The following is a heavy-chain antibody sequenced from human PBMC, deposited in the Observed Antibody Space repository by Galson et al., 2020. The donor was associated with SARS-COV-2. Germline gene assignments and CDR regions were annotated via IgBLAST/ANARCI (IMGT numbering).Heavy chain of an antibody. Sequence: SQTLSLTCTVSGASIKTYYWHWIRQSPGKGLEWIGNVYHSGSTNYNPSLKSRVMISVDTSKNQVSLKMSSVTAADTAVYYCARHFGVVRDYSYFYGVDLWGQGTTVTVS. CDR3: ARHFGVVRDYSYFYGVDL. J-gene: IGHJ6*02. CDR1: GASIKTYY. D-gene: IGHD3-3*01. CDR2: VYHSGST. V-gene: IGHV4-59*08.